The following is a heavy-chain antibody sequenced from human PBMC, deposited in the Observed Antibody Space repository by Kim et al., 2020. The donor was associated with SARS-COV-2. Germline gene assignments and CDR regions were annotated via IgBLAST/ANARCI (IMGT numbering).Heavy chain of an antibody. J-gene: IGHJ4*02. CDR3: AGEDLWFGELTGAFDY. D-gene: IGHD3-10*01. V-gene: IGHV3-30*07. Sequence: VKGRFTIPKDNSKDTLYLQMNSLRAEDTAVYYCAGEDLWFGELTGAFDYWGQGTLVTVSS.